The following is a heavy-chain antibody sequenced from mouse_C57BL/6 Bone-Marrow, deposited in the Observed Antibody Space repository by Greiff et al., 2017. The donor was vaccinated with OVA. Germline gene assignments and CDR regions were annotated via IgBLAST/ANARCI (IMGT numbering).Heavy chain of an antibody. V-gene: IGHV3-6*01. J-gene: IGHJ3*01. CDR3: AREGYSWFAY. CDR2: ISYDGSN. D-gene: IGHD2-3*01. Sequence: EVKLQESGPGLVKPSQSLSLTCSVTGYSITSGYYWNWIRQFPGNKLEWMGYISYDGSNNSNPSLKNRISITRDTSKNQFFLKLNSVTTEDTATYYCAREGYSWFAYWGQGTLVTVSA. CDR1: GYSITSGYY.